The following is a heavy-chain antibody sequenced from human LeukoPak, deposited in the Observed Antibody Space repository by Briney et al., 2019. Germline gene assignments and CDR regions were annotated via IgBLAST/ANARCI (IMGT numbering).Heavy chain of an antibody. CDR1: GGSFSGYY. D-gene: IGHD5-18*01. V-gene: IGHV4-34*01. J-gene: IGHJ3*02. CDR2: INHSGST. Sequence: PSETLSLTCAVYGGSFSGYYWSWIRQPPGKGLEWIGEINHSGSTNYNPSLKSRVTISVDTSKNQFSLKLSSVTAADTAVYYCARGRRVYRIQLWFKALNDAFDIWGQGTMVTVSS. CDR3: ARGRRVYRIQLWFKALNDAFDI.